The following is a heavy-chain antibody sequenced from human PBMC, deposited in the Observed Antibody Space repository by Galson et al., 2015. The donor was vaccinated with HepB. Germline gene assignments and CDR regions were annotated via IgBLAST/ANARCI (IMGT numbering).Heavy chain of an antibody. CDR3: ARDLYSPDLTPLDY. Sequence: SVKVSCKASGYTFTSYGFSWVRQAPGQGLEWMGWISAYTGNTNHAQKFQGKVTMTTDKSTRTAYMDLRSLRFDDTAVYYCARDLYSPDLTPLDYWGQGTLVTVFS. CDR1: GYTFTSYG. D-gene: IGHD2-8*01. J-gene: IGHJ4*02. CDR2: ISAYTGNT. V-gene: IGHV1-18*01.